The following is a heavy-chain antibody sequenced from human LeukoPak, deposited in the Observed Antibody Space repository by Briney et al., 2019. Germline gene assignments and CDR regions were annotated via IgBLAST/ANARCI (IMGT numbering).Heavy chain of an antibody. V-gene: IGHV3-23*01. CDR3: AKNSGYATKYFDY. CDR1: GFTFSSYA. Sequence: GGSLRLSCAASGFTFSSYAMSWVRQAPGKGLGWVSAISGSGGSTYYADSVKGRFTISRDNSENTLYLQMNSLRAEDTAVYYCAKNSGYATKYFDYWGQGTLVTVSS. CDR2: ISGSGGST. D-gene: IGHD5-12*01. J-gene: IGHJ4*02.